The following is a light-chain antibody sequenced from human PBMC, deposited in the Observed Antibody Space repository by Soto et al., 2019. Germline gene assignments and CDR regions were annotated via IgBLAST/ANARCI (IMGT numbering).Light chain of an antibody. Sequence: QSVLTQPACVSGSPGQSITISCSGTSRDVGAYNLVSWYQQFPGKGPKLLIYEVRHRPSGVSYRFSGSKSGNTASLTISSLLPEDEAVYFCSSFSSRNALVFGGGTKVTVL. V-gene: IGLV2-14*01. CDR2: EVR. CDR3: SSFSSRNALV. J-gene: IGLJ2*01. CDR1: SRDVGAYNL.